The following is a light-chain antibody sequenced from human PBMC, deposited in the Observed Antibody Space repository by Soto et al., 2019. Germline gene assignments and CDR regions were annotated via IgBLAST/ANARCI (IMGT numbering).Light chain of an antibody. Sequence: EIVLTQSPATLCVSPVEGVTLSCRASQSVDINLAWYQQKPGQAPRLLIYGASTRATDMPGRFSGRGAGAEFTLTISSLQSEDFAVYYCQQYNNWPRTFGQGTKVDIK. CDR2: GAS. CDR3: QQYNNWPRT. V-gene: IGKV3-15*01. J-gene: IGKJ1*01. CDR1: QSVDIN.